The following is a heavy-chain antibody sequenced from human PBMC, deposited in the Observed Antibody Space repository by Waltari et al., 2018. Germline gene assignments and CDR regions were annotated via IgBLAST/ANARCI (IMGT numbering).Heavy chain of an antibody. V-gene: IGHV1-69*12. Sequence: QVQLVQSGAEVKKPGSSVKVSCRASGGTFARFALSWVRQAPGQGLEWMGGIIPIFGTPNYAQRFQGRLTITADERTSTVFMELTSLTSDDTAIYFCARREIGGPLDPWGQGTLVTVSS. CDR2: IIPIFGTP. D-gene: IGHD1-1*01. CDR1: GGTFARFA. J-gene: IGHJ5*02. CDR3: ARREIGGPLDP.